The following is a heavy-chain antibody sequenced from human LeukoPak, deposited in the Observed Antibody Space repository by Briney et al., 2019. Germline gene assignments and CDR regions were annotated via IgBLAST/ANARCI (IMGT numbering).Heavy chain of an antibody. V-gene: IGHV3-23*01. J-gene: IGHJ4*02. D-gene: IGHD3-3*01. CDR2: ISGSGGST. CDR3: ARTYYDFWSGYYSHEGNPFNY. CDR1: GFTLSSYG. Sequence: GGTLRLSCVASGFTLSSYGMSWVRQAPGKGLEWVSAISGSGGSTYYADSVKGRFTISRDNAKNSLYLEMNSLRAEDTAVYYCARTYYDFWSGYYSHEGNPFNYWGQGTLVTVSS.